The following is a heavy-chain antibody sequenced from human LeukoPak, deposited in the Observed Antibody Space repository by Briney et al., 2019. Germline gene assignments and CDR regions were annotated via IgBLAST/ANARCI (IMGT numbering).Heavy chain of an antibody. Sequence: GGSLRLPCAASGFTFSNYWMHWVRQAPGKGLVWVSRINTDGSSTSYADSVKGRFTISRDNAKNTLYLQMNSLRAEDTAVYYCARDEGLRYFDWLPLDYWGQGTLHRVSS. CDR2: INTDGSST. V-gene: IGHV3-74*01. D-gene: IGHD3-9*01. J-gene: IGHJ4*02. CDR3: ARDEGLRYFDWLPLDY. CDR1: GFTFSNYW.